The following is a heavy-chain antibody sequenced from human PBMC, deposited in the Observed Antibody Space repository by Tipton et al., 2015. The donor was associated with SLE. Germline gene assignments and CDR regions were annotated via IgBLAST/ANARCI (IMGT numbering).Heavy chain of an antibody. Sequence: RSLRLSCSASGFSFSSYGIHWIRQVPGKGLEWVTYIRHDGTKKFYADAVKGRFTISRDNSKNMLYLQMNSLSIEDTAMYYCAREGRSSGWLDGFDIWGQGTMVTVSS. D-gene: IGHD6-19*01. CDR2: IRHDGTKK. CDR3: AREGRSSGWLDGFDI. V-gene: IGHV3-30*12. J-gene: IGHJ3*02. CDR1: GFSFSSYG.